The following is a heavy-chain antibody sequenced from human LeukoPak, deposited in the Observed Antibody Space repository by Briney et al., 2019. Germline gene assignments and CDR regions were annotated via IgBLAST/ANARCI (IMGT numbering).Heavy chain of an antibody. CDR1: GFTFSSYG. D-gene: IGHD6-25*01. Sequence: GGSLRLSCAASGFTFSSYGMHWVRQAPGKGREWVSAISFIGCSTYYADAVKGRFTISRDRSKNTLYLQMNSLRAEDTAVYYCAKVPQWSGFRFFDYWGQGTLVTVSS. V-gene: IGHV3-23*01. CDR3: AKVPQWSGFRFFDY. J-gene: IGHJ4*02. CDR2: ISFIGCST.